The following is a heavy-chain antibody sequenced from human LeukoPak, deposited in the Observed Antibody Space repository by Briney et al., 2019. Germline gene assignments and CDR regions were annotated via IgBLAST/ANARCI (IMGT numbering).Heavy chain of an antibody. CDR2: IYYSGST. V-gene: IGHV4-59*01. J-gene: IGHJ6*02. Sequence: PSETLSLTCTVSGGSISSYYWSWIRQPPGKGLEWIGYIYYSGSTNYNPSLKSRVTISVDTSKNQFSLKLSSVTAADTAVYYCATRRIRQTGRVYYYYGMDVWGQGTTVTVSS. CDR1: GGSISSYY. CDR3: ATRRIRQTGRVYYYYGMDV.